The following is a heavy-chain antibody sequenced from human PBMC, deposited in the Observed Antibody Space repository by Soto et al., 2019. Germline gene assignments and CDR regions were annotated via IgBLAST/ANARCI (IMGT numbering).Heavy chain of an antibody. J-gene: IGHJ4*02. Sequence: EAQLVESGGGLVKPGGSLRLSCAGSGFTFSSDSMNWVRQAPGKGLEWVSSISSSGDDIHYADSVKGRFTISRDNANKLLYLQMNSLRADDTAVYYCAGAEYRYGYGFDYWGQGTLVTVSS. D-gene: IGHD5-18*01. CDR3: AGAEYRYGYGFDY. CDR1: GFTFSSDS. V-gene: IGHV3-21*01. CDR2: ISSSGDDI.